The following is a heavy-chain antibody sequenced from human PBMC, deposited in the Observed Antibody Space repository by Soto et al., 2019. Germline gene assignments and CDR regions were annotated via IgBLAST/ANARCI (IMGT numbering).Heavy chain of an antibody. J-gene: IGHJ6*02. CDR3: GRVGPHDEILTGPLDV. V-gene: IGHV5-51*01. Sequence: ESLKISCQASGYRFTNYWIGWVRQMPGKGLGWMGIIYPGDSDTRYSPSFRGQVTISVDKSVNTAYLQWSTLRASDTAMYYCGRVGPHDEILTGPLDVWGQGTTVTVSS. D-gene: IGHD3-9*01. CDR2: IYPGDSDT. CDR1: GYRFTNYW.